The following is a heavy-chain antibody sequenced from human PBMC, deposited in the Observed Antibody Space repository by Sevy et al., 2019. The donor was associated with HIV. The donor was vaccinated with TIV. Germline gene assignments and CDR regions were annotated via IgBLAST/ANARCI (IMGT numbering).Heavy chain of an antibody. D-gene: IGHD2-2*01. CDR2: MYNSGST. V-gene: IGHV4-39*01. CDR3: ARRYCSSTSCYVPGYYGMDV. Sequence: SETLSLTCTVSGGFVTSTSYYWAWIRQSPGKGLEWIGSMYNSGSTYYNPSLKSRVTISVHTSKNQFSLKLSSVTAADTAVYYCARRYCSSTSCYVPGYYGMDVWGQRTTVTVSS. J-gene: IGHJ6*02. CDR1: GGFVTSTSYY.